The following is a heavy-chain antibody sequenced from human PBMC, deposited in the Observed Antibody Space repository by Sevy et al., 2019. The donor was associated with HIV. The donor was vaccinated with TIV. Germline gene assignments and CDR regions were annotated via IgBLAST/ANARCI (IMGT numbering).Heavy chain of an antibody. Sequence: ASVKVSCKASGYTFTSYDINWVRQATGQGLEWMGWMNPNSGNTGYAQKFQGRVTMTRNTSISTAYMELGSLRSEDTAVYYCASGRPQHLYCSGGSCYNYYYYGMDVWGQGTTVTVSS. J-gene: IGHJ6*02. CDR1: GYTFTSYD. D-gene: IGHD2-15*01. CDR2: MNPNSGNT. V-gene: IGHV1-8*01. CDR3: ASGRPQHLYCSGGSCYNYYYYGMDV.